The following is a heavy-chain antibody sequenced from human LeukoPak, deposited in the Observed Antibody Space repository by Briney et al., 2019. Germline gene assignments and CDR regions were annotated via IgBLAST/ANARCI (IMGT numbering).Heavy chain of an antibody. Sequence: SGGSLRLSCVASGFTFSNYGMHWVRQAPGKGLEWVAVVSYDRITKYYADSVKGRFSISRDNSKNTLYLQMNSLRAEDTAVYYCAKSPDIAAAGTYVWFDPWGQGTLVTVSS. CDR2: VSYDRITK. CDR1: GFTFSNYG. V-gene: IGHV3-30*18. D-gene: IGHD6-13*01. J-gene: IGHJ5*02. CDR3: AKSPDIAAAGTYVWFDP.